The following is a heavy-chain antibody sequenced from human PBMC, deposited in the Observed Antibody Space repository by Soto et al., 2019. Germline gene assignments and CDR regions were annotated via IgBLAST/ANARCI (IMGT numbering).Heavy chain of an antibody. D-gene: IGHD2-15*01. Sequence: QVQLVQSGAVVKKPGASVKVSCKASGYTFTSYGIGWVRQAPGQGLEWIGWINTNNGNTNSAQRLQGRVTMTADTSTRTGYMELRSLRSDDTAIYYCAGDLLGSFDVWGQGTMVTISS. CDR3: AGDLLGSFDV. CDR2: INTNNGNT. V-gene: IGHV1-18*01. J-gene: IGHJ3*01. CDR1: GYTFTSYG.